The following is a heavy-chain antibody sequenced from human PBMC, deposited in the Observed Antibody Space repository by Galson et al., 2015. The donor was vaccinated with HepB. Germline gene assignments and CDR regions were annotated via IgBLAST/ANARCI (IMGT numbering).Heavy chain of an antibody. D-gene: IGHD5-18*01. CDR1: GFTFSSYA. CDR2: ISYDGSNK. V-gene: IGHV3-30-3*01. CDR3: ARVDTAMDYYYYYGMDV. J-gene: IGHJ6*02. Sequence: SLRLSCAASGFTFSSYAMHWVRQAPGKGLEWVAVISYDGSNKYYADSVKGRFTISRDNSKNTLYLQMNSLRAEDTAVYYCARVDTAMDYYYYYGMDVWGQGTTVTVSS.